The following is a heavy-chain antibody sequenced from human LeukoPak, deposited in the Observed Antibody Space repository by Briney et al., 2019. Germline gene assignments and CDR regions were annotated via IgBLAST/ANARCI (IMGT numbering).Heavy chain of an antibody. CDR2: IDSNSGDT. CDR3: ARGGGHAY. V-gene: IGHV1-2*02. D-gene: IGHD2-21*01. Sequence: GASVRVSCKASGYTFNAYYIHWVRQAPGQGLEWMGWIDSNSGDTNYAQKFQGRATMTRDTSINTAYMDLTRLTSDDTGVYFCARGGGHAYWGQGTLVTVPS. J-gene: IGHJ4*02. CDR1: GYTFNAYY.